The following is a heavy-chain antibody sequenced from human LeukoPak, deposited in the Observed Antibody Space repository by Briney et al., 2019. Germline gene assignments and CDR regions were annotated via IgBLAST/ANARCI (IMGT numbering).Heavy chain of an antibody. Sequence: SSDTLSLTCTVSGDSISTYYWSWIRQPPVKGLEWIGCICNSGGTNYNPSLKSRVTISVDTSKNQFSLNLSSVTAADTAVYYCAKTGRPNNSGWYRWFDPWGQGTLVTVSS. V-gene: IGHV4-4*09. J-gene: IGHJ5*02. CDR2: ICNSGGT. CDR1: GDSISTYY. CDR3: AKTGRPNNSGWYRWFDP. D-gene: IGHD6-19*01.